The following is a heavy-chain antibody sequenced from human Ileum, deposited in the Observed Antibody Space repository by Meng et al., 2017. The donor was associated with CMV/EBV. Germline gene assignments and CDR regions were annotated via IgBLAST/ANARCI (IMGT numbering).Heavy chain of an antibody. Sequence: TLSPTCVVSSDSNRSGSWWVWVRQPPGKGLGWIGGISHSGYTNYHPSLKSRVTVSVDKSENQLSLKLTSVTAADTAVYYCARNFGYWGQGTLVTVSS. CDR2: ISHSGYT. V-gene: IGHV4-4*02. CDR3: ARNFGY. CDR1: SDSNRSGSW. J-gene: IGHJ4*02.